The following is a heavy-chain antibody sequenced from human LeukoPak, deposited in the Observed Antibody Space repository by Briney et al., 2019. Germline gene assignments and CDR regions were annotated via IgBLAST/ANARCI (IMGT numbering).Heavy chain of an antibody. CDR3: AKDLSSAITSALVLDV. CDR2: ITWNRDNI. J-gene: IGHJ6*02. D-gene: IGHD3-22*01. V-gene: IGHV3-9*01. CDR1: GFTFDDYA. Sequence: GRSLRLSCTVSGFTFDDYAMHWVRHTPGKGLEWVAGITWNRDNIGYGDSVKGRFTISRDNVKNVLYLQMDSLRPEDTALYYCAKDLSSAITSALVLDVWGQGTTV.